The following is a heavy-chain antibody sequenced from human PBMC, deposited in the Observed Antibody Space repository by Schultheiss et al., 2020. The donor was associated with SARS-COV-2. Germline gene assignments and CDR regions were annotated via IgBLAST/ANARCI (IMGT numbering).Heavy chain of an antibody. D-gene: IGHD2-2*01. CDR3: ARIRGYCSSTCCYLTVGYYYYMDD. CDR1: GGSFSGYY. CDR2: INHSGCT. Sequence: SQTLSLTCAVYGGSFSGYYWSWIRQPPGKGLEWIGEINHSGCTNYNPSLKSRVTISVDSSKNQFFLKLSSVTAAYTAVYKCARIRGYCSSTCCYLTVGYYYYMDDWGKGTTVTVSS. V-gene: IGHV4-34*01. J-gene: IGHJ6*03.